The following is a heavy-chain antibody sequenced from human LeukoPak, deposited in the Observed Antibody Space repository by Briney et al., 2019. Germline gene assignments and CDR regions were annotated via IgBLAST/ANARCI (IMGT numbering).Heavy chain of an antibody. CDR2: INPSGGST. J-gene: IGHJ6*02. D-gene: IGHD2-15*01. V-gene: IGHV1-46*01. CDR3: ARRVAANPSLYGMDV. Sequence: ASVKVSCKASGYTFTSYYMHWVRQAPGQGLEWMGIINPSGGSTSYAQKFQGRVTMTRDTSTSTVYMELSSLRSEDTAVYYCARRVAANPSLYGMDVWGQGTTVTVSS. CDR1: GYTFTSYY.